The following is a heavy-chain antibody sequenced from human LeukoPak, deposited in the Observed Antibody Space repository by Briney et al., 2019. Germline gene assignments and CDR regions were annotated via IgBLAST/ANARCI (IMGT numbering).Heavy chain of an antibody. D-gene: IGHD3-3*01. CDR3: ASTYDFWSGYPFQN. CDR2: IQYDGSNK. Sequence: PGGSLRLSCAASGFTFSNYGMHWVRQAPGKGLEWVAFIQYDGSNKYYADSVKGRFTISRDNSQNTLYQEMNSLRAEDTAIYYCASTYDFWSGYPFQNWGQGILVTVSS. V-gene: IGHV3-30*02. CDR1: GFTFSNYG. J-gene: IGHJ4*02.